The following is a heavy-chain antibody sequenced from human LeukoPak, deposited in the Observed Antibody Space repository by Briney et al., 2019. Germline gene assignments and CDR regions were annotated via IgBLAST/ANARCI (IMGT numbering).Heavy chain of an antibody. CDR3: AKDGGLWVSAHWGDS. CDR1: GFTFSSYS. V-gene: IGHV3-23*01. D-gene: IGHD7-27*01. CDR2: ITTSDGNT. J-gene: IGHJ4*02. Sequence: GGSLRLSCAASGFTFSSYSMSWVRQAPGKGLEWVSTITTSDGNTYYADSVKGRFTVSRDNSKNTLFLQMNSLRAEDTAVYYCAKDGGLWVSAHWGDSWGRGTLVTVSS.